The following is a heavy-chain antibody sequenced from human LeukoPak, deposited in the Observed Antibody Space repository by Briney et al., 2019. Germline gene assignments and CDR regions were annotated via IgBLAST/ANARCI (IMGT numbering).Heavy chain of an antibody. CDR2: IYPGDSDT. Sequence: GESLKISCKGSGYSFTSYWIGWVRQMPGKGLEWMGIIYPGDSDTRYSPSFQGQVTISADKSISTAYLQWSSLKASDTAMYYCARQARPYCSKTSCLWGWFDPWGQGTLVTVSS. D-gene: IGHD2-2*01. J-gene: IGHJ5*02. CDR3: ARQARPYCSKTSCLWGWFDP. V-gene: IGHV5-51*01. CDR1: GYSFTSYW.